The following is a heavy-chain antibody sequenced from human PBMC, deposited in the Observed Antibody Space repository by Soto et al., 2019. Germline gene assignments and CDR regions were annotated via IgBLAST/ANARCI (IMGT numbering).Heavy chain of an antibody. CDR3: ASVVYSSSFQDYYYMDV. J-gene: IGHJ6*03. CDR1: GYTFTSYG. V-gene: IGHV1-18*01. Sequence: ASVKVSCKASGYTFTSYGISWVRQAPGQGLEWMGWISAYNGNTNYAQKLQGRVTMTTDKSTSTAYMELRSLRSDDTAVYYCASVVYSSSFQDYYYMDVWGKGTTVTVSS. D-gene: IGHD6-13*01. CDR2: ISAYNGNT.